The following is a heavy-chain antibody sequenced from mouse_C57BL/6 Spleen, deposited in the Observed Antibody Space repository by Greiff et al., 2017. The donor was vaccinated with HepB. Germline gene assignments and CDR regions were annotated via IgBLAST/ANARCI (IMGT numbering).Heavy chain of an antibody. CDR2: FYPGSGSI. CDR3: ARHEGYCGSRLYYAMDY. CDR1: GYTFTEYT. V-gene: IGHV1-62-2*01. J-gene: IGHJ4*01. D-gene: IGHD1-1*01. Sequence: VQLQESGAELVKPGASVKLSCKASGYTFTEYTIHWVKQRSGQGLEWIGWFYPGSGSIKYNEKFKDKATLTVDKSSSTVYMELIRLTSEDSAVYFCARHEGYCGSRLYYAMDYGGQGTSVTVSS.